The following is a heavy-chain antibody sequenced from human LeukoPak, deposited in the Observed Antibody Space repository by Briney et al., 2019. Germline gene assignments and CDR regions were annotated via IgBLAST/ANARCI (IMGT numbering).Heavy chain of an antibody. D-gene: IGHD3-9*01. CDR1: GGTFSSYT. V-gene: IGHV1-69*02. J-gene: IGHJ3*02. CDR2: IIPILGIA. CDR3: PRQQGEYFDWLGAFDI. Sequence: SVKVSCKASGGTFSSYTISWVRQAPGQGLEWMGRIIPILGIANYAQKFQGRVTITADESTSTAYVELSSLRSEDTAVYYCPRQQGEYFDWLGAFDIWGQGTMVTVSS.